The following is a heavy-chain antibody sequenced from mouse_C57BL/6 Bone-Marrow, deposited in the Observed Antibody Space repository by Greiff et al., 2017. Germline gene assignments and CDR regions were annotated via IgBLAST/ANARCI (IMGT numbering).Heavy chain of an antibody. CDR1: GYTFTSYW. J-gene: IGHJ2*01. CDR3: AREGTVDYFGY. CDR2: IYPSDSET. D-gene: IGHD2-14*01. V-gene: IGHV1-61*01. Sequence: QVQLQQPGAELVRPGSSVKLSCKASGYTFTSYWMDWVKQRPGQGLEWIGNIYPSDSETHYNQKFKDKATLTVDKFSSTAYMQLSSLTSEDSAVYYCAREGTVDYFGYWGQGTTLTVSS.